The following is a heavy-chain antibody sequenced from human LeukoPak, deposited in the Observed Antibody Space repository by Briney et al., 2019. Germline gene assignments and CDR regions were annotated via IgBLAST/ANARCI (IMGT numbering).Heavy chain of an antibody. D-gene: IGHD3-10*02. J-gene: IGHJ6*04. CDR2: IRYDGSNK. V-gene: IGHV3-30*02. CDR1: EFSVGSNY. CDR3: AELGITVIGGV. Sequence: GGSLRLSRAASEFSVGSNYMTWVRQAPGKGLEWVAFIRYDGSNKYYADSVKGRFTISRDNSKNSLYLQMNSLRAEDTAVYYCAELGITVIGGVWGKGTTVTISS.